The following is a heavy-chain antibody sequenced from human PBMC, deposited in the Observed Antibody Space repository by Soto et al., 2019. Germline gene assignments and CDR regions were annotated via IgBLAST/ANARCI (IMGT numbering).Heavy chain of an antibody. J-gene: IGHJ4*02. CDR2: IYYSGST. D-gene: IGHD2-15*01. V-gene: IGHV4-30-4*01. Sequence: KPSETLSLTCTVSGGSISSGDYYRSWIRQPPGKGLEWIGYIYYSGSTYYNPSLKSRVTISVDTSKNQFSLKLSSVTAADTAVYYCAREDIVVVVAATPSGYFDYWGQGTLVTVSS. CDR3: AREDIVVVVAATPSGYFDY. CDR1: GGSISSGDYY.